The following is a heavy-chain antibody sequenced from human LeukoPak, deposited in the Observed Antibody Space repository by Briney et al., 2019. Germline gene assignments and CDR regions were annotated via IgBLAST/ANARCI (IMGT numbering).Heavy chain of an antibody. CDR2: IIPIFGTA. CDR1: GGTFSSYA. D-gene: IGHD7-27*01. CDR3: ARKTGDYDAFDI. Sequence: ASVKVSCKASGGTFSSYAISWVRQAPGQGLEWMGGIIPIFGTANYAQKFQGRVTITADESTSTAYMELSSLGSKDTAVYYCARKTGDYDAFDIWGQGTMVTVSS. V-gene: IGHV1-69*13. J-gene: IGHJ3*02.